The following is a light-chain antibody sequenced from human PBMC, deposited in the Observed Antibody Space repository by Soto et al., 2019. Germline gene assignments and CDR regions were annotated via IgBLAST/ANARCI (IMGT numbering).Light chain of an antibody. CDR1: QSVSSGY. CDR3: QHYGNSPPSVT. V-gene: IGKV3-20*01. CDR2: GES. J-gene: IGKJ3*01. Sequence: EIVLTQSPNTLSLSPGERATLSCRASQSVSSGYLVWYQQKPGQAPRLLIYGESNRATGIPDRFSGSGSGTDLTLTISRLEPEDCAVYYCQHYGNSPPSVTFGPGTKVDIK.